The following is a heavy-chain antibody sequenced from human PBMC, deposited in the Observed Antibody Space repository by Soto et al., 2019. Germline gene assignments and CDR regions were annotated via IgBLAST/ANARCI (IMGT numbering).Heavy chain of an antibody. J-gene: IGHJ4*02. CDR3: GGGGHDYVWGTLGY. CDR2: IIPIFGTA. Sequence: QVQLVQSGAEVKKPGSSVTVSCKASGGTFSSYAISWVRQAPGQGLEWMGGIIPIFGTANYAQKFQGIATITADECTSTAYRELSSLRCEDPAVYSCGGGGHDYVWGTLGYWGQGSLVTVSS. V-gene: IGHV1-69*01. CDR1: GGTFSSYA. D-gene: IGHD3-16*01.